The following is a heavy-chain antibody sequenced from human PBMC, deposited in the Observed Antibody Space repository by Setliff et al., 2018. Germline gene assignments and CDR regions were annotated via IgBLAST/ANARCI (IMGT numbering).Heavy chain of an antibody. CDR2: ISSSSSYI. V-gene: IGHV3-21*01. Sequence: PGGSLRLSCAASGFTFSSYSMNWVRQAPGKGLEWVSSISSSSSYIYYADSVKGRFTISRDNAKNSLYLQMNSLRVEDTAVYYCASVVVVAATSTARNYWGQGTLVTVSS. J-gene: IGHJ4*02. CDR1: GFTFSSYS. CDR3: ASVVVVAATSTARNY. D-gene: IGHD2-15*01.